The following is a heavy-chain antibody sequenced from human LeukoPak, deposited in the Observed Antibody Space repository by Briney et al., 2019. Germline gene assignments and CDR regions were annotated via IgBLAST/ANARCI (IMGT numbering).Heavy chain of an antibody. J-gene: IGHJ4*02. CDR1: GYTFTDYY. Sequence: ASVKVSCTASGYTFTDYYMHWVRQAPGQGLGWMGWINPNSGGTNYAQKFQGRVTMTRDTSISTAYMELSRLGSDDTAVYYCARDRGDGDYNFLWDYWGQGTLVTVSS. CDR2: INPNSGGT. V-gene: IGHV1-2*02. CDR3: ARDRGDGDYNFLWDY. D-gene: IGHD4-17*01.